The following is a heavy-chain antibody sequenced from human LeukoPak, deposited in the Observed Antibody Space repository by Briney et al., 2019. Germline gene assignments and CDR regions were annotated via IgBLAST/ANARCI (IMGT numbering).Heavy chain of an antibody. CDR1: GFTFSSYW. CDR3: TRDPPDIVVVPLRAFDI. Sequence: PGGSLRLSCAASGFTFSSYWMTWVRQAPGKGLEWVGFIRSKAYGGTTEYAASVKGRFTISRDDSKSIAYLQMNSLKTEDTAVYYCTRDPPDIVVVPLRAFDIWGQGTMVTVSS. D-gene: IGHD2-2*01. J-gene: IGHJ3*02. CDR2: IRSKAYGGTT. V-gene: IGHV3-49*04.